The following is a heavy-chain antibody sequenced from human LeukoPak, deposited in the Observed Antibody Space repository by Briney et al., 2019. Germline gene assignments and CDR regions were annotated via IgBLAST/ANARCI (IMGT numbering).Heavy chain of an antibody. J-gene: IGHJ3*02. CDR2: IYYSGST. CDR3: ARVKKAVADQRAAFDI. V-gene: IGHV4-30-4*02. Sequence: PSETLSLTCTVSGGSISSGDYYWSWIRQPPGKGLEWIGYIYYSGSTYYNPSLKSRVTISVDTSKNQFSLKLSSVTAADTAVYYCARVKKAVADQRAAFDIWGQGTMVTVSS. D-gene: IGHD6-19*01. CDR1: GGSISSGDYY.